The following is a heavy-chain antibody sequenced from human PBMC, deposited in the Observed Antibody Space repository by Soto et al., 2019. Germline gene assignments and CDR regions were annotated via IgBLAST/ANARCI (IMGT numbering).Heavy chain of an antibody. CDR1: GFSLSTSGVG. J-gene: IGHJ3*02. V-gene: IGHV2-5*02. Sequence: QITLKESGPTLVKPTQTLTLTCTFSGFSLSTSGVGVGWIRQPPGTALEWLALIYWDDDKRYSPSLKSRLAITKDTSKSQVVLTMTNMDPVDTATYDGVHSSLGEFPVVAFDIWGQGTMVTVSS. CDR2: IYWDDDK. CDR3: VHSSLGEFPVVAFDI. D-gene: IGHD3-16*01.